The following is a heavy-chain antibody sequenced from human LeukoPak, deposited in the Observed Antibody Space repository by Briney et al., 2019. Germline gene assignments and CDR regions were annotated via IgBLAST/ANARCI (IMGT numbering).Heavy chain of an antibody. J-gene: IGHJ3*02. V-gene: IGHV3-21*01. CDR1: GFTFSRFS. CDR2: ISSSGTYI. CDR3: ARAPGPYYYDSSGQIPEAFDI. D-gene: IGHD3-22*01. Sequence: KAGGSLRLSCAASGFTFSRFSMNWVRQAPGKGLEWVSSISSSGTYIYYADSVKGRFTISRDSAKNSLYLQMNSLRAEDTAVYYCARAPGPYYYDSSGQIPEAFDIWGQGTMVTVSS.